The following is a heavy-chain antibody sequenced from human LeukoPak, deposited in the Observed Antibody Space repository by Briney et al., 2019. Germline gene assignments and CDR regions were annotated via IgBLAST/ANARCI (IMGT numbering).Heavy chain of an antibody. Sequence: QPGGSLRLSCAASGFTFSSYAMHWVRQAPGKGLEWVAVISYDGSNKYYADSVKGRFTISRDTSKNTLFLQMDSLTGDDTATYYCARVAVAGWAYYYFYMDVWGNGTTVIVSS. V-gene: IGHV3-30*04. CDR2: ISYDGSNK. CDR3: ARVAVAGWAYYYFYMDV. D-gene: IGHD6-19*01. CDR1: GFTFSSYA. J-gene: IGHJ6*03.